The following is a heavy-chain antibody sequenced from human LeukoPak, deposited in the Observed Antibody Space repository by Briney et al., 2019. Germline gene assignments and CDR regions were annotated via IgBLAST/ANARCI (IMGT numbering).Heavy chain of an antibody. Sequence: GGSLRLSCAASGFSFGSYWISCVRQVPGKGLEWVAHINEDGCVKNYADSVKGRFTISRDNSRNSLYLQMNSLRAEDTAVYFCARGLYGMDVWGQGTTVTVSS. V-gene: IGHV3-7*05. CDR1: GFSFGSYW. J-gene: IGHJ6*02. CDR3: ARGLYGMDV. CDR2: INEDGCVK.